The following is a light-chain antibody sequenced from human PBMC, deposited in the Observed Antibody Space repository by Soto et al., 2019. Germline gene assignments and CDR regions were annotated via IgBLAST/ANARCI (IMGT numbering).Light chain of an antibody. J-gene: IGKJ1*01. CDR3: QQYGRSGT. V-gene: IGKV3-20*01. Sequence: EIVLTQSPDTLSLSPGERATLSCRASKSFSRSYLAWYQQKPGQAPRLLIYGASSRATGIPDRFSGSGSGTDFSLTISRLEPEDFAVYYCQQYGRSGTFGQGTKVDIK. CDR1: KSFSRSY. CDR2: GAS.